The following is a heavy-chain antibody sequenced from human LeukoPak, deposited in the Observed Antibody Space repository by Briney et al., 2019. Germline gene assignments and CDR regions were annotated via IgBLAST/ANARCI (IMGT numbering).Heavy chain of an antibody. CDR2: INPSGGST. CDR1: GYTFTSYY. Sequence: ASVKVSCKASGYTFTSYYMHWVRQAPGQGLEWMGIINPSGGSTSYAQKFQGRVTMTRDMSTSTVYMELSSLRSEDTAVYYCARQASNWYFDLWGRGTLVTVSS. J-gene: IGHJ2*01. CDR3: ARQASNWYFDL. V-gene: IGHV1-46*01.